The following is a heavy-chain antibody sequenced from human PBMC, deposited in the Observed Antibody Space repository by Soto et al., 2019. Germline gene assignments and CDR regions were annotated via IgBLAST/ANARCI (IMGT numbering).Heavy chain of an antibody. CDR3: AGLFWSGYFGYFDY. D-gene: IGHD3-3*01. CDR2: ISAYNGNT. CDR1: GYTFTSYG. J-gene: IGHJ4*02. V-gene: IGHV1-18*04. Sequence: ASVKVSCKASGYTFTSYGISWVRQAPGQGLEWMGWISAYNGNTNYAQKLQGRVTMTTDTSTSTAYMELRSLRSDDTAVYYCAGLFWSGYFGYFDYWGQGTLVTVSS.